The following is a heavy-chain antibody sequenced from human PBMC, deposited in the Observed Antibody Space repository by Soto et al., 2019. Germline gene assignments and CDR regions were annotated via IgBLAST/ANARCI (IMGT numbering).Heavy chain of an antibody. CDR3: GRDHYGFNSIDY. J-gene: IGHJ4*02. CDR2: IRGDGGYT. V-gene: IGHV3-74*01. CDR1: VFSFSSYW. D-gene: IGHD4-17*01. Sequence: GSLRLYGPASVFSFSSYWMHWVRQAPGKGLVHVSRIRGDGGYTDHAESVKGRFTISRDNAKNTLYLQMNSLRVEDTAVYYCGRDHYGFNSIDYWGQGTLVTVSS.